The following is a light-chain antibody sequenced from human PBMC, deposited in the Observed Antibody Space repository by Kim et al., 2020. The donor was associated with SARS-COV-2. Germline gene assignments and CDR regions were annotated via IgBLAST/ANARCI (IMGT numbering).Light chain of an antibody. CDR3: QAWDSSTYV. CDR1: KLGDKY. V-gene: IGLV3-1*01. J-gene: IGLJ1*01. Sequence: SLSPAQQASITCTGDKLGDKYACWYQQKPGQSPVLVIYQDSKRPSGIPERFSGSNSGNTATLTISGTQAMDEADYYCQAWDSSTYVFGTGTKVTVL. CDR2: QDS.